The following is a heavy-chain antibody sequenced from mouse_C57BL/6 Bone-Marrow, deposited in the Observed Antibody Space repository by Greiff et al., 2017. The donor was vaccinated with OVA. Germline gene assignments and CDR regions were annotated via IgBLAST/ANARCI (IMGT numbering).Heavy chain of an antibody. CDR1: GYTFTSYW. CDR2: IDPSDSYT. Sequence: QVQLQQPGAELVKPGASVKLSCKASGYTFTSYWMQWVKQRPGQGLEWIGEIDPSDSYTNYNQKFKGKAPLTVDTSSSTAYMQLSSLTSEDSAVYYCARSSWERGDYWGQGTTLTVSS. CDR3: ARSSWERGDY. D-gene: IGHD4-1*01. V-gene: IGHV1-50*01. J-gene: IGHJ2*01.